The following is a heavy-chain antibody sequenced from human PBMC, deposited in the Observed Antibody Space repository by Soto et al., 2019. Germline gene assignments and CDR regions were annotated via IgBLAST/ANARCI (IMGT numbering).Heavy chain of an antibody. D-gene: IGHD4-4*01. V-gene: IGHV4-4*02. CDR2: IYHSGDT. Sequence: SETLSFTCTVSVVSISTSNWWSWVRQSPGKGLEWVGEIYHSGDTNFNPSLKSRVTLSVDKSRNQFSLKVTSVSAADTAVYFCSRGPYSNSANWLDPWGQGALVTVSS. J-gene: IGHJ5*02. CDR3: SRGPYSNSANWLDP. CDR1: VVSISTSNW.